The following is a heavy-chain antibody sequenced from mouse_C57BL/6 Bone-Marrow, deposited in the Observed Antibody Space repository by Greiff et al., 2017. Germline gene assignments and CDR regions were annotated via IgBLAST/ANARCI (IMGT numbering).Heavy chain of an antibody. CDR2: IYPGDGDT. CDR3: GRGGEGYGSSYAMDY. D-gene: IGHD1-1*01. CDR1: GYAFSSYW. V-gene: IGHV1-80*01. Sequence: VQLQQSGAELVKPGASVKISCKASGYAFSSYWMNWVRQRPGKGLEWIGQIYPGDGDTNYNGKFKGKATLTADKSSSTAYMQLSSLNSEDSAVYFCGRGGEGYGSSYAMDYWDQGTSVSVSS. J-gene: IGHJ4*01.